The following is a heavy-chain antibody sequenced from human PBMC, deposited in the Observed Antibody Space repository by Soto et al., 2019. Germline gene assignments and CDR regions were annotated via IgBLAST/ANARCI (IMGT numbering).Heavy chain of an antibody. Sequence: AGGSLRLSCAASGLSVSSNYMNWVRQAPGKGLEWVSVIYRAGTTYYADSVRGRFTISRDSSRNTVYLQMDSLRAEDTAVYFCTRAEPDSSGWYDFYYGMDVWGQGTPVTVSS. J-gene: IGHJ6*02. CDR3: TRAEPDSSGWYDFYYGMDV. V-gene: IGHV3-53*01. CDR2: IYRAGTT. D-gene: IGHD6-19*01. CDR1: GLSVSSNY.